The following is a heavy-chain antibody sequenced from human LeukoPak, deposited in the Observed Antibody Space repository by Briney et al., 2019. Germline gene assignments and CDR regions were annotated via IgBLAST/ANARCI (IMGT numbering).Heavy chain of an antibody. CDR3: ARHTADEYYYDSSGYLELDY. CDR1: GYSFTSYL. D-gene: IGHD3-22*01. J-gene: IGHJ4*02. CDR2: IYPGDSDT. V-gene: IGHV5-51*01. Sequence: GESLMISCKSSGYSFTSYLIGCVRQMPGKGLEWMRIIYPGDSDTRYNPSFQGQVTISADKSISTAYLQWSSLKASDTAMYYCARHTADEYYYDSSGYLELDYWGQGTLVTVSS.